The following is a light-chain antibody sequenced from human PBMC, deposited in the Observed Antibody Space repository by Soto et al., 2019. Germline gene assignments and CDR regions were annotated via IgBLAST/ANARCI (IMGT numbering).Light chain of an antibody. CDR1: QSVSSSY. CDR2: GAS. J-gene: IGKJ2*01. CDR3: QQYGSSPGT. Sequence: EIVLTQSPGTLSLSPGEIATLSCRASQSVSSSYLAWYQQKPGQAPRLLIYGASSRATGIPDRFSGSGSGTDFTLTISRLEPEDFAVYYCQQYGSSPGTFGQGTKLAIK. V-gene: IGKV3-20*01.